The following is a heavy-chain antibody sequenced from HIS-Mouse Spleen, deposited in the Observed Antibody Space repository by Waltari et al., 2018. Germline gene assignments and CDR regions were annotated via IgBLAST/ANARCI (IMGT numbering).Heavy chain of an antibody. D-gene: IGHD4-17*01. V-gene: IGHV4-34*01. J-gene: IGHJ4*02. CDR2: INHSGST. Sequence: VQLQQWGAGLLKPSETLSLTCAVYGWSFSGYYLRLTRQPPGKGLEGMWEINHSGSTNYNPSLKSRVTISVDTSKSQFSLKLSSVTAADTAVYYCARGRSPATVTIGYYFDYWGQGTLVTVSS. CDR3: ARGRSPATVTIGYYFDY. CDR1: GWSFSGYY.